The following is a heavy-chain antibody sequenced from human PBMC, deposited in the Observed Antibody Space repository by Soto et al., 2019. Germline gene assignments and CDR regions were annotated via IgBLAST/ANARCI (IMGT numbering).Heavy chain of an antibody. CDR3: VRDPVALRNRVRVGYFNL. CDR2: IWHDGSGT. V-gene: IGHV3-33*01. Sequence: QVKLVESGGGVVQPGRSLRLSCAASGFVFTTYGMHWVRQAPGKGLEWVGVIWHDGSGTYYADALKGRFTISRDNSKQTLFLPVDSVTVEDTAVYYCVRDPVALRNRVRVGYFNLWGRGTQVTVSS. D-gene: IGHD1-26*01. CDR1: GFVFTTYG. J-gene: IGHJ2*01.